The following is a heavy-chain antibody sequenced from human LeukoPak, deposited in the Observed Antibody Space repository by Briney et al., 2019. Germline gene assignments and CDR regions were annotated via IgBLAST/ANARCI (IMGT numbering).Heavy chain of an antibody. D-gene: IGHD3-9*01. CDR3: ARRVDSRGPNDAFDI. J-gene: IGHJ3*02. Sequence: PGGSLRLSCAASGFTFSDYYVSWIRQAPGKGLEWVSYISSSSSTIYYADSVKGRFTISRDNAKNSLYLQMNSLRAEDTAVYYCARRVDSRGPNDAFDIWGQGTMVTVSS. CDR1: GFTFSDYY. CDR2: ISSSSSTI. V-gene: IGHV3-11*01.